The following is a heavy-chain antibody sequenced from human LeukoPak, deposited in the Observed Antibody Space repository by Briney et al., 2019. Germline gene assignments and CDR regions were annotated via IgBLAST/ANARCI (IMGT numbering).Heavy chain of an antibody. CDR2: IYYSGST. V-gene: IGHV4-39*07. CDR3: ARRRAYDSSGYFDAFDI. CDR1: GGSISSSSYY. D-gene: IGHD3-22*01. J-gene: IGHJ3*02. Sequence: SETLSLTCTVSGGSISSSSYYWGWIRQPPGKGLEWIGSIYYSGSTYYNPSLKSRVTISVDTSKNQFSLKLSSVTAADTAVYYCARRRAYDSSGYFDAFDIWGQGTMVTVSS.